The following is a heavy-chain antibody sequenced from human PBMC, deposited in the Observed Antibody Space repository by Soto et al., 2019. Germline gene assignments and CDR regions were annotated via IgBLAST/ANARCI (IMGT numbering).Heavy chain of an antibody. D-gene: IGHD2-21*01. CDR2: IYYSGNT. CDR3: ARGVVDSSRARFAY. J-gene: IGHJ4*02. V-gene: IGHV4-39*01. CDR1: GGSISSPSYY. Sequence: SETLSLTCSVSGGSISSPSYYCAWIRQPPGKGLDWIGSIYYSGNTYYSPSLRSRVTISVDTSKNEFSLNLSSATAADTAVYYCARGVVDSSRARFAYWGQGILVIVSS.